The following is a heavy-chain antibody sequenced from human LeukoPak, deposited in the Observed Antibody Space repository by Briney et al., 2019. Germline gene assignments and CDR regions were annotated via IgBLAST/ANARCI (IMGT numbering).Heavy chain of an antibody. V-gene: IGHV3-21*04. CDR3: ARPMDYDSSGYYPRMALFDY. D-gene: IGHD3-22*01. Sequence: GGSLRLSCAASGFTFSSYSMNWVRQAPGKGLEWVSFISSSSSYIYYADSVKGRFTISRDNAKNSLYLQMNSLRSDDTAVYYCARPMDYDSSGYYPRMALFDYWGQGTLVTVSS. CDR1: GFTFSSYS. CDR2: ISSSSSYI. J-gene: IGHJ4*02.